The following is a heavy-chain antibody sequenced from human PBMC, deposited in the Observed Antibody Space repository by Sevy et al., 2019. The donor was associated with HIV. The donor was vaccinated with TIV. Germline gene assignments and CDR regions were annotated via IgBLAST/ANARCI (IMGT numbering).Heavy chain of an antibody. CDR2: TYYRSKWYN. CDR1: GDSVSSNSDA. V-gene: IGHV6-1*01. D-gene: IGHD3-22*01. Sequence: QSQTLSLTCAISGDSVSSNSDAWNWIRQSPSRGLEWLGRTYYRSKWYNDYAVSVKSRITINPDTSKNQFSLQLNSVTPEDTAVYYYARVKGGTYYYDSSGPFDPWGQGTLVTVSS. CDR3: ARVKGGTYYYDSSGPFDP. J-gene: IGHJ5*02.